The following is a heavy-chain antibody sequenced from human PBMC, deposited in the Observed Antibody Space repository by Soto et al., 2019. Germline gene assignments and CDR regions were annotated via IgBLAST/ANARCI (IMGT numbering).Heavy chain of an antibody. J-gene: IGHJ4*02. Sequence: GGSLRLSCASSGLTFSTYSMNWVRQATGEGLEWVSFISSSSSYMNYADSVKGRFTISRDNAKNSLYLHMNSLRAEDTAVYYCARDHYGSGNYYFDYWGQGTLVTVSS. CDR2: ISSSSSYM. V-gene: IGHV3-21*01. D-gene: IGHD3-10*01. CDR3: ARDHYGSGNYYFDY. CDR1: GLTFSTYS.